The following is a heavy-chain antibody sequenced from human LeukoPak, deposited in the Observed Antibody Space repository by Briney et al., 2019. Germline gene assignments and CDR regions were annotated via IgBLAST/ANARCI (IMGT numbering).Heavy chain of an antibody. V-gene: IGHV4-34*01. D-gene: IGHD2-8*01. CDR1: GGSFSGYY. CDR2: INHSGST. CDR3: ARGLTFDP. Sequence: SETLSLTCALYGGSFSGYYWSWIRQPPGKGLEWIGEINHSGSTNYNPSLKSRVTISVDTSKNQFSLKLSSVTAADTAVYYCARGLTFDPWGQGTLVTVSS. J-gene: IGHJ5*02.